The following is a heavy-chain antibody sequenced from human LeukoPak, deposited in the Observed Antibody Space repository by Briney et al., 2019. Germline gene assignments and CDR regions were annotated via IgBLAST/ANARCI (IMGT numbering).Heavy chain of an antibody. CDR2: IKQDGSEK. J-gene: IGHJ4*02. CDR3: ARDLSYCSSTSCYSASLDY. V-gene: IGHV3-7*01. D-gene: IGHD2-2*02. Sequence: GGSLRLSCAASGFTFDDYAMTWVRQAPGKGLEWVANIKQDGSEKYYVDSVKGRFTISRDNAKNSLYLQMNSLRAEDTAVYYCARDLSYCSSTSCYSASLDYWGQGTLVTVSS. CDR1: GFTFDDYA.